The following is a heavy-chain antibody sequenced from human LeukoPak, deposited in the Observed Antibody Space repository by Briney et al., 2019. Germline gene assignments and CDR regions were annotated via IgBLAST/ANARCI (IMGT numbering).Heavy chain of an antibody. Sequence: PGGSLRLSCAASGFTVSSNYMSWVRQAPGKGLEWVSVIYSGGSTYYADSVKGRFTISRDNSKNTLYLQMNSLRAEDTAVYYCARERHSGYDFGWFDPWGQGTLVTVSS. CDR3: ARERHSGYDFGWFDP. CDR1: GFTVSSNY. J-gene: IGHJ5*02. CDR2: IYSGGST. D-gene: IGHD5-12*01. V-gene: IGHV3-53*01.